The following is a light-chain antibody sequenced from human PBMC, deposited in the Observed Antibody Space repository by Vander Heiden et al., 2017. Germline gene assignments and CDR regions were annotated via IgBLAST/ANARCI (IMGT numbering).Light chain of an antibody. V-gene: IGKV1-12*01. CDR1: QGISSC. J-gene: IGKJ1*01. CDR2: AAS. Sequence: IPLTQSPSSLSASVGDRVTITCRASQGISSCLAWYQQKPGKAPKLLIYAASSLQSGVPSRFSGSGSGTDFTLTISSLQPEDFATYYCQQANSFPWTFGQGTKVEIK. CDR3: QQANSFPWT.